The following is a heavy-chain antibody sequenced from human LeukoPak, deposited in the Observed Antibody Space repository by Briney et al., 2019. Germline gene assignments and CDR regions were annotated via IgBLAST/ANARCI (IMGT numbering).Heavy chain of an antibody. CDR3: TRHGGPGYSGYESDYNAMDV. CDR1: GYNFANYW. J-gene: IGHJ6*02. D-gene: IGHD5-12*01. CDR2: IYPGDSNP. V-gene: IGHV5-51*01. Sequence: GESLKICCQGSGYNFANYWIGGVRQMPGKGLEWMGIIYPGDSNPRYSPSFQGQVTFSVDKSSATAYLQWSSLRASDTAIYYCTRHGGPGYSGYESDYNAMDVWGQGTTVIVSS.